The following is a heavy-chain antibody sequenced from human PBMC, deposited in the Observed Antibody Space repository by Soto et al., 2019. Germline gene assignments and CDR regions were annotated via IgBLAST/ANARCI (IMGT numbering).Heavy chain of an antibody. CDR2: IYHSGST. V-gene: IGHV4-30-2*01. D-gene: IGHD2-15*01. J-gene: IGHJ1*01. CDR3: ARGQVVAAKP. CDR1: GCSISSGGYS. Sequence: QLQLQESGSGLVKPSQTLSLTCAVSGCSISSGGYSWSWIRQPPGKGLEWIGYIYHSGSTYFNPSLQSRVNISVDRSKNQFSLKLSYVTAADTAVYYCARGQVVAAKPWGQGTLVTVSS.